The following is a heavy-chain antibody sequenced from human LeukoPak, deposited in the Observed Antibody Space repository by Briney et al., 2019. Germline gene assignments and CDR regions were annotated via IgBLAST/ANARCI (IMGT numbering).Heavy chain of an antibody. CDR1: GYMFTDYS. CDR2: INPNSGGT. Sequence: ASVTVSCKASGYMFTDYSMHWVRQAPGQGLEWMGRINPNSGGTDYAQTFKDRVTMTRDTSISTAYMELIRLRSDDTAVYYCARGISGETEYRGQGTLVTVSS. CDR3: ARGISGETEY. J-gene: IGHJ4*02. D-gene: IGHD1-26*01. V-gene: IGHV1-2*06.